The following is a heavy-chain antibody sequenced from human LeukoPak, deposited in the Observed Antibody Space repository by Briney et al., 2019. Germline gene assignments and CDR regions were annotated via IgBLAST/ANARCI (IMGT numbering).Heavy chain of an antibody. Sequence: GGSLRLSCAASRFTFSSYNMNWVRQAPGKGLEWVSSISSGSSYIYYADSVKGRFTISRDNSRNTLYLQMNSLRAEDTAVYYCARGNDYIWGSYLAYWGQGTLVTVSS. CDR2: ISSGSSYI. J-gene: IGHJ4*02. D-gene: IGHD3-16*01. CDR3: ARGNDYIWGSYLAY. CDR1: RFTFSSYN. V-gene: IGHV3-21*04.